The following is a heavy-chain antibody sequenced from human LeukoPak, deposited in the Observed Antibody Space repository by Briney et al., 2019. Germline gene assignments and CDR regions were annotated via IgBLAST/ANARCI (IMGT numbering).Heavy chain of an antibody. J-gene: IGHJ4*02. Sequence: GGSLRLSCAASGFTVSSNYMSWVRQAPGKGLEWVSVIYSGGRKDYADSVKGRFTISRDNSKNTLYFQMSSLRAEDTAVYYCASRYSSSWYVLDYWGQGTLVTVSS. CDR1: GFTVSSNY. CDR2: IYSGGRK. CDR3: ASRYSSSWYVLDY. V-gene: IGHV3-66*01. D-gene: IGHD6-13*01.